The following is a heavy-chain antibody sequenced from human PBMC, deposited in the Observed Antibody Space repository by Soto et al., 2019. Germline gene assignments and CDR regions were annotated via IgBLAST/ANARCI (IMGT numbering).Heavy chain of an antibody. D-gene: IGHD3-10*01. J-gene: IGHJ4*02. CDR1: GYTFTSYY. CDR2: INPSGGST. Sequence: ASVKVSCKASGYTFTSYYMHWARQAPGQGLEWMGTINPSGGSTSYAQKFQGRVTMTRDTSTSTVYMELSSLRSEDTAVYYCARDWYYYGSGSYYFDYWGQGTLVTV. V-gene: IGHV1-46*01. CDR3: ARDWYYYGSGSYYFDY.